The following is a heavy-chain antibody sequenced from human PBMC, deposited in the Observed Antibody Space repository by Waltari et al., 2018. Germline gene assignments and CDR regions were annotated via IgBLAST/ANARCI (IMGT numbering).Heavy chain of an antibody. Sequence: QVQLVQSGAEVKKPGASVKVSCKVSGYTLTELSMHWVRQAPGKGLEWMGGFDPEEGEKIDEKKFQGRVTMTEDTSTDTAYMELSSLRSEETAVYYCATFRTVVTPEGYYFDYWGQGTLVTVSS. CDR3: ATFRTVVTPEGYYFDY. CDR2: FDPEEGEK. D-gene: IGHD2-21*02. CDR1: GYTLTELS. V-gene: IGHV1-24*01. J-gene: IGHJ4*02.